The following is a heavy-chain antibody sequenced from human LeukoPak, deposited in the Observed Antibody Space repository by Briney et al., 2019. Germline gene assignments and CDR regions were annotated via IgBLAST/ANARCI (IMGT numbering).Heavy chain of an antibody. CDR1: GGSISSSSYY. Sequence: PSETLSLTCTVSGGSISSSSYYWGWIRQPPGKGLEWIGSIYYSGSTYYNPSLKSRVTISVDTSKNQFSLKLSSVTAADTAVYYCARAQNYGGSYSFDYWGQGTLVTVSS. CDR3: ARAQNYGGSYSFDY. CDR2: IYYSGST. D-gene: IGHD1-26*01. J-gene: IGHJ4*02. V-gene: IGHV4-39*01.